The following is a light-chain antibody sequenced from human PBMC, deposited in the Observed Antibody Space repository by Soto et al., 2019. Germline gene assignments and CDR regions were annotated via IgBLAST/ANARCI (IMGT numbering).Light chain of an antibody. CDR3: MQGAHYPPYR. CDR1: QSLRHSKGYNY. J-gene: IGKJ2*03. Sequence: DIVMTQSPLSLPFPPGETASISCRYSQSLRHSKGYNYLDWYVQKPGQSPQLLISLASIRASGVSDRVSGSGSGTDFTLKISRMEAEDVGVCYCMQGAHYPPYRFGRGLKVEIK. CDR2: LAS. V-gene: IGKV2-28*01.